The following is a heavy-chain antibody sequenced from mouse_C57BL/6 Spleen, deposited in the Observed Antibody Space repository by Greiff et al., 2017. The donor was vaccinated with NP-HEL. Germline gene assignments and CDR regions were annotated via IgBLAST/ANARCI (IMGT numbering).Heavy chain of an antibody. CDR1: GYSITSDY. J-gene: IGHJ1*03. V-gene: IGHV3-8*01. Sequence: EVQGVESGPGLAKPSQTLSLTCSVTGYSITSDYWNWIRKFPGNKLEYMGYISYSGSTYYNPSLKSRISITRDTSKNQYYLQLNSVTTEDTATYYCARWATTMITTRYFDVWGTGTTVTVSS. CDR3: ARWATTMITTRYFDV. D-gene: IGHD2-4*01. CDR2: ISYSGST.